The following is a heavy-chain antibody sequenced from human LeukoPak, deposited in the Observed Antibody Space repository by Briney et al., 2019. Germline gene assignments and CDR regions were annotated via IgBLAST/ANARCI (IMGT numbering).Heavy chain of an antibody. D-gene: IGHD6-19*01. V-gene: IGHV3-9*01. CDR1: GFTFDDYA. J-gene: IGHJ4*02. CDR2: ISWNSGSI. Sequence: GRSLRLSCAASGFTFDDYAMHWVRQAPGKGLEWVSGISWNSGSIGYADSVKGRFTISRDNAKNSLYLQMNSLRAEDTALYYCAKDYSVDGMFFFDYWGQGTLVTVSS. CDR3: AKDYSVDGMFFFDY.